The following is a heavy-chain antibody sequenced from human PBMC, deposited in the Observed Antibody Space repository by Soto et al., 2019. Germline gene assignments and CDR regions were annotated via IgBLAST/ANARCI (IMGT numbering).Heavy chain of an antibody. J-gene: IGHJ5*02. CDR2: TYHTGST. V-gene: IGHV4-59*13. CDR3: ATDSAGRGPFDP. Sequence: LSLTCTISGGSFGTNYWSWIRQAPGKGLEWIGYTYHTGSTKYNPSLKSRATISVDTSKNQFSLTLNSAAAADTAVYYCATDSAGRGPFDPWGQGILVTVSS. CDR1: GGSFGTNY. D-gene: IGHD3-10*01.